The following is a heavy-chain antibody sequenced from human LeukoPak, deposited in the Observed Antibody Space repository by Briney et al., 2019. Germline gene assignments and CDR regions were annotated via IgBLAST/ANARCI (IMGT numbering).Heavy chain of an antibody. CDR1: GGSFSGYY. CDR2: INHSGST. V-gene: IGHV4-34*01. CDR3: ARDGVGYGGYSFSF. J-gene: IGHJ4*02. D-gene: IGHD5-12*01. Sequence: SETLSLTCAVYGGSFSGYYWSWIRQPPGKGLEWIGEINHSGSTNYNPSLKSRVTISVDTSKNQFSLKLSSVTAADTAVYYCARDGVGYGGYSFSFWGQGTLVTVSS.